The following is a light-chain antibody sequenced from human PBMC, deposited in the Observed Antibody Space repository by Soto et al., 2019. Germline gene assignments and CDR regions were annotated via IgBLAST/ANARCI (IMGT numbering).Light chain of an antibody. Sequence: QSVLTQPHSASGTPGQRVTISCSGSSSNIGTSSVHWFQQLPGTAPKLLISTTNQRPSGVPERFSGSKSGTSASLAISGLQSEDEAEYYCAAWDDSLNGNVVGTGTKLTVL. CDR2: TTN. J-gene: IGLJ1*01. V-gene: IGLV1-44*01. CDR3: AAWDDSLNGNV. CDR1: SSNIGTSS.